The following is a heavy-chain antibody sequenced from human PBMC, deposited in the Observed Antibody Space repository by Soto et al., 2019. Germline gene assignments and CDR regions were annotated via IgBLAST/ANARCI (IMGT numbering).Heavy chain of an antibody. CDR2: IYSTGST. Sequence: EVRLVESGGGLVQPGGSLRLSCAASGFTVSRNYMRWVRQAPGKGLEWVSLIYSTGSTDYADSVKGRFTISRDSSKNTLYHEMNTLSLKDIAVYYCGRDHGPTETLAGDYWGRRTLVTVSS. CDR1: GFTVSRNY. CDR3: GRDHGPTETLAGDY. J-gene: IGHJ4*02. V-gene: IGHV3-66*01.